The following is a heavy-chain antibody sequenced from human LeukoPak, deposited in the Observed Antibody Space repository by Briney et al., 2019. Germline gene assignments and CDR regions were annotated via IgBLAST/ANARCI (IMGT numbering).Heavy chain of an antibody. V-gene: IGHV3-23*01. J-gene: IGHJ4*02. CDR3: AKDGYDFWSGYSITHFDY. Sequence: PGGSLRLSCAASGFTFSRYAMTWVRQAPGKGLEWVSTISGSADSTYYADSVKGRFTISRDNSKNTLYLQMNSLRAEDTAVYYCAKDGYDFWSGYSITHFDYWGQGTLVTVSS. D-gene: IGHD3-3*01. CDR1: GFTFSRYA. CDR2: ISGSADST.